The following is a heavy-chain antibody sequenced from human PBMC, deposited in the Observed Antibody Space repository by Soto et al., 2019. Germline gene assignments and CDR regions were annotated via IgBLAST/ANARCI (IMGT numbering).Heavy chain of an antibody. V-gene: IGHV1-18*01. CDR2: ISAYNGNT. Sequence: QVQLVQSGAEVKKPGASVKVSCKASGYTFTSYGISWVRQAPGQGLEWMGWISAYNGNTNYAQKLQGRVTMTTDTSTSTAYMELRSLRSDDTAVYYCARVRTPDRGGLGYDYYYYYMDVWGKGTTVTVSS. CDR3: ARVRTPDRGGLGYDYYYYYMDV. D-gene: IGHD3-16*01. CDR1: GYTFTSYG. J-gene: IGHJ6*03.